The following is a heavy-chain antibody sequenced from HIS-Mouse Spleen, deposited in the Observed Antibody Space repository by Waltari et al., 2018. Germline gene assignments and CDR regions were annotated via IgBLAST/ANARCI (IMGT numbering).Heavy chain of an antibody. J-gene: IGHJ1*01. Sequence: QVQLQQWGAGLLKPSETLSLTCAVYGGSFSGYYWSWIRQPPGKGLEWIGEINHSGSTNDNPYRKSRVTISVETSKNQVSLKLSSVTAADTAVYYCARGALRGSYYWGEYFQHWGQGTLVTVSS. CDR3: ARGALRGSYYWGEYFQH. CDR2: INHSGST. V-gene: IGHV4-34*01. D-gene: IGHD1-26*01. CDR1: GGSFSGYY.